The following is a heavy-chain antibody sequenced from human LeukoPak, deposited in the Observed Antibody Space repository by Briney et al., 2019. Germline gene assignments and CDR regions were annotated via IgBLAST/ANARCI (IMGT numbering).Heavy chain of an antibody. CDR1: GYTFTSYD. CDR3: ARVTQGDTAIDY. V-gene: IGHV1-8*01. D-gene: IGHD5-18*01. CDR2: MNPNSGNT. Sequence: ASVKVSCKASGYTFTSYDINWVRQATGQGLEWMGWMNPNSGNTGYAQKFQGRVTMTRNTSISTAYMELSSLRSEDTAVYYCARVTQGDTAIDYWGRGTLVTVSS. J-gene: IGHJ4*02.